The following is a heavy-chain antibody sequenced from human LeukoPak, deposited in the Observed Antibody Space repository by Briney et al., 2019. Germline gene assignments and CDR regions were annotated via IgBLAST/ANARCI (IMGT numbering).Heavy chain of an antibody. J-gene: IGHJ4*02. CDR3: ARYYGGNSACDY. D-gene: IGHD4-23*01. CDR1: GFTFSSYW. V-gene: IGHV3-48*01. Sequence: PGGSLRLSCAASGFTFSSYWMSWVRQAPGKGLEWVSFISSSSSSIYYADSVKGRFTISRDNAKNSLYLEMNSLRAEDTAVYYCARYYGGNSACDYWGQGTLVTVSS. CDR2: ISSSSSSI.